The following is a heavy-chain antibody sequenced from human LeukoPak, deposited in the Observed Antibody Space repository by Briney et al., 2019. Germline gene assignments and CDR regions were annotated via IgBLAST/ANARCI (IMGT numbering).Heavy chain of an antibody. CDR1: DESFSGYY. CDR3: AREGRGGHNFDY. J-gene: IGHJ4*02. Sequence: SETLSLTCAVSDESFSGYYWNWIRQPPGRGPEWIGEINYSGSTQYHPSLKSRVSMSVDKSKKQVSLKLSSVTVADTAVYYCAREGRGGHNFDYWGQGTLAIVSS. CDR2: INYSGST. D-gene: IGHD2-15*01. V-gene: IGHV4-34*01.